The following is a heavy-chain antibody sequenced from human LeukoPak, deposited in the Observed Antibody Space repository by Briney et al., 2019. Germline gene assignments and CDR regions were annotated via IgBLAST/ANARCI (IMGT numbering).Heavy chain of an antibody. CDR1: GGSISSYY. Sequence: SETLSLTCTVSGGSISSYYWSWIRQPPGKGLEWIGYIYYSGSTNYNPSLKSRVTISVDTSKNQFSLKLSSVTAADTAVYYCARGLGTTLRYFDWSSYYFDYWGQGTLVTASS. J-gene: IGHJ4*02. CDR2: IYYSGST. V-gene: IGHV4-59*01. CDR3: ARGLGTTLRYFDWSSYYFDY. D-gene: IGHD3-9*01.